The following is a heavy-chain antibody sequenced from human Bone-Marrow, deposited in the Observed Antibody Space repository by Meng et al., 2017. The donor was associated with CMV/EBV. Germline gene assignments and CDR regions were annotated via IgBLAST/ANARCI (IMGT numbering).Heavy chain of an antibody. J-gene: IGHJ4*02. V-gene: IGHV3-15*01. D-gene: IGHD3-22*01. CDR3: TTSGSYYYDSSGVKNFDY. Sequence: GGSLRLSCAASGFTFSNAWMSWVRQAPGKGLEWVGRIKSKTDGGTTDYAEPVKGRFTISRDDSKNTLYLQMNSLKTEDTAVYYCTTSGSYYYDSSGVKNFDYWGQGTLVTVSS. CDR1: GFTFSNAW. CDR2: IKSKTDGGTT.